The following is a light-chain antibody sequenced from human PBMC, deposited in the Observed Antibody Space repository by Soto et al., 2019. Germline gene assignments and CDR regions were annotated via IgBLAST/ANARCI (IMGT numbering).Light chain of an antibody. V-gene: IGKV1-8*01. CDR2: DAS. CDR3: QKYHRYSRT. Sequence: RMTQSPSSLSGHTLHILTNTRRASQGISSYLAWYQQKPGKAPKLLIYDASSLHSGVPSRFTGSGFGTEFTLTISSLQPEDFATYYCQKYHRYSRTCGKGTKGDIK. J-gene: IGKJ1*01. CDR1: QGISSY.